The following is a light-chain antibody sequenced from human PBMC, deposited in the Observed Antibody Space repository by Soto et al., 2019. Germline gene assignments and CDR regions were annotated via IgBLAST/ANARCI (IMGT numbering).Light chain of an antibody. J-gene: IGKJ5*01. CDR3: QQYGTSPT. CDR2: GAS. V-gene: IGKV3-20*01. Sequence: EIVLTQSPGTLSLFPGERATPSCRASQSLITRYLAWYQQKPGQATRLLIYGASSRATGIPDRFSGSGSGTAFTLNISRLEPEEFPVYSCQQYGTSPTFGQGTRLEIK. CDR1: QSLITRY.